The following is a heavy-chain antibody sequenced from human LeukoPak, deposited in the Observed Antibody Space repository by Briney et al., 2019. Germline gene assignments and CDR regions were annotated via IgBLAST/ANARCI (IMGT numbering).Heavy chain of an antibody. CDR1: GYTFTSYD. Sequence: ASVKVSCKASGYTFTSYDINWVRQAPGQGLEWMGWISAYNGNTNYAQKLQGRVTMTTDTSTSAAYMELRSLRSDDTAVYYCARRGAARSYFDYWGQGTLVTVSS. CDR3: ARRGAARSYFDY. V-gene: IGHV1-18*01. J-gene: IGHJ4*02. CDR2: ISAYNGNT. D-gene: IGHD6-6*01.